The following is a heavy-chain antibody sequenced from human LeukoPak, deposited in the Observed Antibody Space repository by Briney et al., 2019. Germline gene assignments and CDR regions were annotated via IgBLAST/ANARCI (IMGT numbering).Heavy chain of an antibody. CDR2: IYSDGRT. CDR3: ARGARSMKAYYFDY. J-gene: IGHJ4*02. CDR1: GFTVSSNY. D-gene: IGHD6-6*01. Sequence: GGSLRLSCAASGFTVSSNYMSWILQAPGKGLEWVSVIYSDGRTYYADSVKGRFTISRDNSKNTLYLETNSLRAEDTAVYYCARGARSMKAYYFDYWGQGTLVTVSS. V-gene: IGHV3-53*01.